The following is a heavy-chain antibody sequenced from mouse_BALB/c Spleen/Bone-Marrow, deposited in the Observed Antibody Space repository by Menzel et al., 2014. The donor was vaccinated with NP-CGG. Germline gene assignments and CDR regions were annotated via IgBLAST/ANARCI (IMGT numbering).Heavy chain of an antibody. Sequence: EVQLVESGGGLVKPGGSQKLSCAASGFTFSSYTMSWIRQTPEKRLEWVAAISSGGSYTYYPDSVKGRFTISRDNAKNTLYLQMISPKSEDTAMYYCTRDRYYGNSFAYWGQGTLVTVSA. CDR3: TRDRYYGNSFAY. CDR1: GFTFSSYT. D-gene: IGHD2-1*01. V-gene: IGHV5-6-4*01. J-gene: IGHJ3*01. CDR2: ISSGGSYT.